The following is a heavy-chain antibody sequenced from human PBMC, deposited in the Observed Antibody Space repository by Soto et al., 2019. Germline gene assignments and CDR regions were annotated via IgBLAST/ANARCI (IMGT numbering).Heavy chain of an antibody. D-gene: IGHD4-17*01. J-gene: IGHJ4*02. V-gene: IGHV1-8*01. Sequence: QVQLVQSGAEVKKPGASVKVSCKASGYTFTSYDINWVRQATGHGIEWMGWMNPNSGNTGYAQKFQGSVTMTMDTSMSTAYMELSSLRCEDTAVYYCARAVTADSGNWGQGTLVTGSS. CDR2: MNPNSGNT. CDR3: ARAVTADSGN. CDR1: GYTFTSYD.